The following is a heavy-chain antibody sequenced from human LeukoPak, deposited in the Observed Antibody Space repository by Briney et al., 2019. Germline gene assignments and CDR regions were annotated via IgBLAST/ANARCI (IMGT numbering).Heavy chain of an antibody. CDR1: GGSFSGYY. V-gene: IGHV4-34*01. CDR3: ARQYSSGWYKGYFQY. J-gene: IGHJ1*01. Sequence: PSETLSLTCGVTGGSFSGYYWSWIRQPPGKGLEWIGEINHSGSTNYNPSLKSRVTISVDMSKNQFSLKLSSVTAADTAVYYCARQYSSGWYKGYFQYWGQGTLVTVSS. CDR2: INHSGST. D-gene: IGHD6-19*01.